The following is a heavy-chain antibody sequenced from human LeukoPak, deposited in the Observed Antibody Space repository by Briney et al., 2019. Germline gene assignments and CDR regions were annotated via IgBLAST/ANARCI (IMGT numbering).Heavy chain of an antibody. V-gene: IGHV3-74*03. CDR3: AKAISWVVVGAHRSADY. J-gene: IGHJ4*02. Sequence: GGSLRLSCAASGFTLSSYWMHWVRQVPGKGLVWVSCINSYESSTTYADPANGRLSISRDNGRHTLYLQMNSLSAEDTAVYYRAKAISWVVVGAHRSADYWGQGPLVTVSS. CDR2: INSYESST. CDR1: GFTLSSYW. D-gene: IGHD1-26*01.